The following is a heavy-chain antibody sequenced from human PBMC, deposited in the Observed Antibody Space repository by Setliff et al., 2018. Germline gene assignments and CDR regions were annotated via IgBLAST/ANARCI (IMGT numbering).Heavy chain of an antibody. Sequence: PSETLSLTCTVSGASITNINYYWGLIRQPPGKGLEWIGSIFYSERTFYNPSLKSRVTISVDASKRQFSLKLTSVTAADTAVYYCARMSGFQYMDVWGKGTTVTVSS. CDR3: ARMSGFQYMDV. D-gene: IGHD3-3*01. J-gene: IGHJ6*03. CDR1: GASITNINYY. CDR2: IFYSERT. V-gene: IGHV4-39*01.